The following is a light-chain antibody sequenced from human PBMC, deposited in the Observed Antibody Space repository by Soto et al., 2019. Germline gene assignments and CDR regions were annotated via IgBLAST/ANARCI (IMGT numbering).Light chain of an antibody. CDR2: LSSDGSH. Sequence: QSVLTQSPSASASLRASVKLTCTLSSGHSSYAIAWHQQQPEKGPRYLMKLSSDGSHSKGDGIPDRFSGSSSGAERYLTLSGHQSEDEADSYCWTWDTGAKVVFGGGTQLTVL. CDR3: WTWDTGAKVV. J-gene: IGLJ2*01. CDR1: SGHSSYA. V-gene: IGLV4-69*01.